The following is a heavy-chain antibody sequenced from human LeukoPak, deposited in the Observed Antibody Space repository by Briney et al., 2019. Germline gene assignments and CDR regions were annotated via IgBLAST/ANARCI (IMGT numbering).Heavy chain of an antibody. CDR1: GFTFSSYS. D-gene: IGHD5-18*01. V-gene: IGHV3-21*04. J-gene: IGHJ4*02. CDR3: AKNGGDSYGTGHFDY. CDR2: ISSSSSYI. Sequence: GGSLRLSCAASGFTFSSYSMNWVRQAPGKGLEWVSSISSSSSYIYYADSVKGRFTISRDNSKNTLYLQMDSLRAEDTAVYYCAKNGGDSYGTGHFDYWGQGTLVTVS.